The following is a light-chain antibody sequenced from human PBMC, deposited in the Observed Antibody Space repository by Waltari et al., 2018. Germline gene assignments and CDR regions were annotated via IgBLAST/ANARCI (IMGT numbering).Light chain of an antibody. J-gene: IGLJ2*01. CDR3: SSYISSSTLEL. Sequence: QSALTQPASVSGSPGQSITISCTGTSSDVGGYNYVSWYQQPPGKAPKPMIYDVSTLPSGFSARFSGAKSGHTASLTISGLQAEDEADYYCSSYISSSTLELFGGGTSLTVL. CDR2: DVS. V-gene: IGLV2-14*03. CDR1: SSDVGGYNY.